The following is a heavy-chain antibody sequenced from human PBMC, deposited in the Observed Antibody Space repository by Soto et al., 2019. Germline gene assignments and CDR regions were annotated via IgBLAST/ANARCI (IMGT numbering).Heavy chain of an antibody. CDR2: ISYDGSNK. CDR3: AKDSGLAVAGTRGGAFDI. V-gene: IGHV3-30*18. CDR1: GFTFSNYG. J-gene: IGHJ3*02. Sequence: QVQLVESGGGVVQPGRSLRLSCAASGFTFSNYGMHWVRQAPGKGLEWVAVISYDGSNKYYADSVKGRLTIARDNSKNPLYLQMNSLRAEDTAVYYCAKDSGLAVAGTRGGAFDIWGQGTMVTVSS. D-gene: IGHD6-19*01.